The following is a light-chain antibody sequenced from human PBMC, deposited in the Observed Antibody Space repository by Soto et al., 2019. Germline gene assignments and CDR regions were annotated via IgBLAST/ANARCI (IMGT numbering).Light chain of an antibody. V-gene: IGLV1-40*01. CDR2: GNT. J-gene: IGLJ2*01. Sequence: QSVLTQPPSVSGAPGQGVTISCTGSSSNIGSGFDVHWYQQLPGTAPKLLIYGNTNRPSGVPDRFSASKSGTSASLTITGLQAEDEADYYCQSFDSSLSGVFGGWTKLTVL. CDR3: QSFDSSLSGV. CDR1: SSNIGSGFD.